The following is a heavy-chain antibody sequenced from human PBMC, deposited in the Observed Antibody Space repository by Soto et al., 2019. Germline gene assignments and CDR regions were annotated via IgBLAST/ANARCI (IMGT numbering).Heavy chain of an antibody. V-gene: IGHV4-61*01. J-gene: IGHJ6*02. CDR3: AIHFSFRGGMDV. CDR1: CGSVSSGSYY. Sequence: ETLSVTCTVSCGSVSSGSYYWSWIRQPPGKGLELIGYIYYSGSTNYNPSFQGHVTISADKSISTAYLQWSSLSASDTAMYYCAIHFSFRGGMDVWGQGTTVTVSS. CDR2: IYYSGST. D-gene: IGHD3-10*01.